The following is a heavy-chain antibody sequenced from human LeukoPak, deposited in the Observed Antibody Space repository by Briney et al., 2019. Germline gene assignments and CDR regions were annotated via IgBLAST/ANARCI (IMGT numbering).Heavy chain of an antibody. D-gene: IGHD2-15*01. CDR3: ATVKRDCSGGTCYSYDY. J-gene: IGHJ4*02. CDR1: GFTFSSYG. CDR2: ISSNADIT. Sequence: GGSLRLSCAASGFTFSSYGMHWVRQAPGKGLEWVSAISSNADITYYADSVRGRFAISRDNSKNTVFLQVNSLRAEDTAVYYCATVKRDCSGGTCYSYDYWGQGTLVTVSS. V-gene: IGHV3-23*01.